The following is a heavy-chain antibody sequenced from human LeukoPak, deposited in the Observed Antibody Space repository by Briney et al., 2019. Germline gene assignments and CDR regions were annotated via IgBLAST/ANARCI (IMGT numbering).Heavy chain of an antibody. CDR2: INAGNGNT. V-gene: IGHV1-3*01. J-gene: IGHJ6*04. CDR1: GYTFTSYA. Sequence: ASVKVSCKASGYTFTSYAMHCVRQAPGQRLGWMGWINAGNGNTKYSQKFQGRVTITRDTSASTAYMELSSLRSEDTAVYYCARSILWFGDLSGMDVWGKGTTVTVSS. D-gene: IGHD3-10*01. CDR3: ARSILWFGDLSGMDV.